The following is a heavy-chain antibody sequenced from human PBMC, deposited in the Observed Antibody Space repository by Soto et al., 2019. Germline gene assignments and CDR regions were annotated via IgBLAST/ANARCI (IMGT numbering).Heavy chain of an antibody. J-gene: IGHJ2*01. CDR1: GFTFTHYP. D-gene: IGHD4-17*01. CDR3: AKQEYGAYGSRYFDL. Sequence: EVQLLESGGGIIEPGGSLRLSCAASGFTFTHYPMRWVRQAPGKGLEWVSGISSDGRKTYYVDSVKGRFSISRDNSKDTLYLQMNSLRGEDTAVYFCAKQEYGAYGSRYFDLWGRGTLVTVSS. V-gene: IGHV3-23*01. CDR2: ISSDGRKT.